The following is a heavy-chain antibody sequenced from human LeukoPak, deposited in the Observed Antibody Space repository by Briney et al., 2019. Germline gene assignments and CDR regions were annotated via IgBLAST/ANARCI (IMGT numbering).Heavy chain of an antibody. J-gene: IGHJ6*03. CDR1: GFTFSSYS. CDR2: ISSSSKTI. Sequence: GGSLRLSCAASGFTFSSYSMNWVRQAPGKGLEWISYISSSSKTISYADSVKGRFTISRDNAKNSLSLQMNSLRAEDTAVYYCARRSSSSAYYYYYMDVWGKGTTVTVSS. CDR3: ARRSSSSAYYYYYMDV. V-gene: IGHV3-48*04. D-gene: IGHD6-6*01.